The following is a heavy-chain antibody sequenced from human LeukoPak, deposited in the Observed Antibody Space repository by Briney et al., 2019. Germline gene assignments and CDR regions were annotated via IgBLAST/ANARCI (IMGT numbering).Heavy chain of an antibody. CDR2: ISSSSSTI. D-gene: IGHD1-1*01. CDR3: VRSLQVWSPDPFDS. Sequence: GGSLRLSCAASGFTFSSYSMNWVRQAPGKGLEWVSYISSSSSTIYYADSVKGRFTISRDNAKNSLFLQMNSLRAEDTAVYYCVRSLQVWSPDPFDSWGQGTLVIVSS. J-gene: IGHJ4*02. V-gene: IGHV3-48*01. CDR1: GFTFSSYS.